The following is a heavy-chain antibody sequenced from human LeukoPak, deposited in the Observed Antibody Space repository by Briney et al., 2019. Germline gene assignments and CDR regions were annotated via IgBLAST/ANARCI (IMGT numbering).Heavy chain of an antibody. D-gene: IGHD3-10*01. V-gene: IGHV4-59*01. Sequence: SETLSLTCTVSGDSISSYHWPWIRQSPGKGLEWIGYISYSGSTNSNPSLKSRVTMSVDTSKNQFSLKLNSVTPADTAVYYCARSIIRVRGINYFFYYYIDVWGKGTADSVSS. CDR3: ARSIIRVRGINYFFYYYIDV. CDR2: ISYSGST. J-gene: IGHJ6*03. CDR1: GDSISSYH.